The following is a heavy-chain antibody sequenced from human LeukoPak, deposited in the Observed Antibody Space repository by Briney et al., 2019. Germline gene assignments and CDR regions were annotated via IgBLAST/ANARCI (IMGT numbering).Heavy chain of an antibody. CDR3: ARVAFWNGYYSDY. Sequence: PGGSLRLSCAASGFTFSSYGMHWVRQAPGKGLEWVANIKQDGSEEYYVDSVKGRFSIFRDNAKNSLYLQMNSLRAEDTAVYYCARVAFWNGYYSDYXGQXTXXXXXS. D-gene: IGHD3-3*01. CDR1: GFTFSSYG. CDR2: IKQDGSEE. J-gene: IGHJ4*02. V-gene: IGHV3-7*01.